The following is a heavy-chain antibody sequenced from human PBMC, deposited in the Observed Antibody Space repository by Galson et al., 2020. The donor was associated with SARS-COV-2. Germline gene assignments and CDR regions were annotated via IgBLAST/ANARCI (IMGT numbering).Heavy chain of an antibody. CDR3: ARGHRGVVPSPVLGLGPYYSYYFMDV. Sequence: SETLSLTCAVYGGSFSGYSWTWIRQPPGKGLEWIGEINICGNTNYSPSLRSQVTVSVDTSKNQFSLNLRSVTAADTALYYCARGHRGVVPSPVLGLGPYYSYYFMDVWDKGTTVTVSS. V-gene: IGHV4-34*01. CDR2: INICGNT. D-gene: IGHD3-10*01. CDR1: GGSFSGYS. J-gene: IGHJ6*03.